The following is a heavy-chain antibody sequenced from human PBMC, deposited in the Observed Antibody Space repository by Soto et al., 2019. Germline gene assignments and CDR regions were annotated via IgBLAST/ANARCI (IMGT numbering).Heavy chain of an antibody. CDR2: INHSGST. D-gene: IGHD2-15*01. CDR3: ASLDRPHYSPRGSYHYYYGMDV. Sequence: LSLTCAVYGGSFSGYYWSWIRQPPGKGLEWIGEINHSGSTNYNPSLKSRVTISVDTSKNQFSLKLSSVTAADTAVYYCASLDRPHYSPRGSYHYYYGMDVWGQGTTVTVS. J-gene: IGHJ6*02. V-gene: IGHV4-34*01. CDR1: GGSFSGYY.